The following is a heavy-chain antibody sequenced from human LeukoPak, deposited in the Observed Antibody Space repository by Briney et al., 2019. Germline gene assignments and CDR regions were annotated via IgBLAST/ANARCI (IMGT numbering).Heavy chain of an antibody. CDR3: ARVHRGDYAKDCDY. D-gene: IGHD4-17*01. Sequence: ASVKVSCKASGYTFTSYGISWVRQAPGQGLEWMGWISAYNGNTNYAQKFQGRVTMTTDTSTSTAYMELRSLRSDDTAVYYCARVHRGDYAKDCDYWGQGTLVTVSS. CDR2: ISAYNGNT. CDR1: GYTFTSYG. J-gene: IGHJ4*02. V-gene: IGHV1-18*01.